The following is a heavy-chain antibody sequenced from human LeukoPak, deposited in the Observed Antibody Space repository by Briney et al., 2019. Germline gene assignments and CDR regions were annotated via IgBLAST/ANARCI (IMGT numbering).Heavy chain of an antibody. CDR3: AKAEGYCSGGSCYPFFDY. Sequence: GGSLRLSCAASGFTFSSYAMSWVRQAPGKGLEWVSDISGSGGSTYYADSVKGRFTISRDNSKNTLYLQMNSLRAEDTAVYYCAKAEGYCSGGSCYPFFDYWGQGTLVTVSS. J-gene: IGHJ4*02. D-gene: IGHD2-15*01. V-gene: IGHV3-23*01. CDR1: GFTFSSYA. CDR2: ISGSGGST.